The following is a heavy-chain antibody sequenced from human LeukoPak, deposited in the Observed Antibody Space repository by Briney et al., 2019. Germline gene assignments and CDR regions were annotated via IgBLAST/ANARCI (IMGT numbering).Heavy chain of an antibody. CDR1: RFTLRNFD. Sequence: GGSLRLSCAASRFTLRNFDMSWVRQAPGKGLEWVSHISITGVNTYYADSVKGRFTISRDNSKNTLYLQMDNLRAEETALYYCAKRDSSGYFPYYFDSWGQGTLVTVSS. D-gene: IGHD3-22*01. J-gene: IGHJ4*02. CDR2: ISITGVNT. V-gene: IGHV3-23*01. CDR3: AKRDSSGYFPYYFDS.